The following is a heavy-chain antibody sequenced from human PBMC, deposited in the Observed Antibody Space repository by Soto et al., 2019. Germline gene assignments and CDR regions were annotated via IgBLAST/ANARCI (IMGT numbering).Heavy chain of an antibody. CDR3: ARADAMTRTTQFYFDY. V-gene: IGHV1-18*01. CDR1: GYTFTSYG. Sequence: ASVKVSCKASGYTFTSYGISWVRQAPGQGLEWMGYISAYNGHSTYAQNFQGRVTMTTDTSTNTAYMDLRSLRSGDTAVYYCARADAMTRTTQFYFDYWGQGTLVTVSS. J-gene: IGHJ4*02. D-gene: IGHD4-17*01. CDR2: ISAYNGHS.